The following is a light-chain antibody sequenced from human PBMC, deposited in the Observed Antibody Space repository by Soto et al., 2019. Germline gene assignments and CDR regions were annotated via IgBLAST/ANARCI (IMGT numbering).Light chain of an antibody. V-gene: IGKV1-5*01. CDR2: DAS. CDR3: QQYHSSSPWP. CDR1: QTISIW. J-gene: IGKJ1*01. Sequence: DIQMTQSPSTLSASVGDRVTITCRASQTISIWLAWYQQKPGKAPKLLIYDASSLESGVPSRFSGSGSGTEFTLTIDSLQPDDFATYYCQQYHSSSPWPFGQGTKVEFK.